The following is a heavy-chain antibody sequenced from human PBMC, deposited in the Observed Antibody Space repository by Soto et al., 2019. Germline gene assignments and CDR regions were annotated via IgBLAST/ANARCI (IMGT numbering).Heavy chain of an antibody. D-gene: IGHD3-10*01. CDR3: AKDRSLVRGPMPY. CDR2: ISYDGSNK. J-gene: IGHJ4*02. V-gene: IGHV3-30*18. Sequence: GGSLRLSCAASGFTFSSYGMHWVRQAPGKGLEWVAVISYDGSNKYYADSVKGRFTISRDNSKNTLYLQMNSLRAEDTAVYYCAKDRSLVRGPMPYWGEGTLVTVSS. CDR1: GFTFSSYG.